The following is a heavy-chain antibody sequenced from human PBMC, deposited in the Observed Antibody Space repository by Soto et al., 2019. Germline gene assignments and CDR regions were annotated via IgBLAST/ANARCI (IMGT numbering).Heavy chain of an antibody. D-gene: IGHD2-15*01. CDR1: GGSISSSSYY. J-gene: IGHJ6*02. V-gene: IGHV4-39*01. Sequence: SETLSLRCTVSGGSISSSSYYWGWIRQPPGKGREGVGSIYYSGSTYYNPSLKSRVTISVDTSKNQFSLKLSSVTAADTAVYYCARQGAGYYSGGAWCYYYGMDVWGQGTTVTVSS. CDR3: ARQGAGYYSGGAWCYYYGMDV. CDR2: IYYSGST.